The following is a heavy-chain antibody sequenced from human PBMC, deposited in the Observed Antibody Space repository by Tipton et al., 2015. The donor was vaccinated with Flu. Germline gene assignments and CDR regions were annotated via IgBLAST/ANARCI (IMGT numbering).Heavy chain of an antibody. V-gene: IGHV3-48*02. CDR2: ISGSSSTI. CDR3: ARDLGYNYGQSAEYFQH. Sequence: SLRLSCAASGFTFSSFSMNRVRQAPGKGLEWVSYISGSSSTIYYADSVKGRFTISRDNAKNSVYLQMNSLRDEDTAMYYCARDLGYNYGQSAEYFQHWGQGTPVTVSS. D-gene: IGHD5-18*01. CDR1: GFTFSSFS. J-gene: IGHJ1*01.